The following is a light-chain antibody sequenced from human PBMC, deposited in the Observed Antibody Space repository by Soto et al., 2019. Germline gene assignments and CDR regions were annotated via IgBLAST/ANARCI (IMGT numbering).Light chain of an antibody. CDR3: QHRSNWPIT. CDR1: QSVSSSR. J-gene: IGKJ5*01. CDR2: DAS. Sequence: EIVMTQSPATLSVSPGERATLSCRASQSVSSSRLAWYRQKHGQAPRILIFDASNRDTGIPARFSGSGSGTDFTLTISRLEPEDFAVYYCQHRSNWPITFGQGTRLEIK. V-gene: IGKV3D-20*02.